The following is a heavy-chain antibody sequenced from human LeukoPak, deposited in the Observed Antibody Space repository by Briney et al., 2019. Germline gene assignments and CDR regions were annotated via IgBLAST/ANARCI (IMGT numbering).Heavy chain of an antibody. CDR1: GFTFSSYW. CDR2: IKADGGDK. J-gene: IGHJ4*02. Sequence: GGSLRLSCAASGFTFSSYWMTWVRQAPGRGLEWVATIKADGGDKYYVNSVKGRFTISRDNAKNSLSLQMDSLRAEDMAVYYCARGGLWGGDYWGQGTLVTVSS. V-gene: IGHV3-7*01. CDR3: ARGGLWGGDY. D-gene: IGHD3-16*01.